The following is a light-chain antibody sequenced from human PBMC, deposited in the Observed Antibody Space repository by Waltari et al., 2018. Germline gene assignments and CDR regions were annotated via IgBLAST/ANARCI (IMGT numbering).Light chain of an antibody. Sequence: SYDLPQAPSVSVSPGQTARIPCSGDYLGHKNVSWFQQRPGQSPLLVIYQDDKRPSGIPERFSGSNSGNTATLTISGTQAMDEGDYYCQVWDSDTTALIFGTGTSVTV. V-gene: IGLV3-1*01. J-gene: IGLJ1*01. CDR1: YLGHKN. CDR3: QVWDSDTTALI. CDR2: QDD.